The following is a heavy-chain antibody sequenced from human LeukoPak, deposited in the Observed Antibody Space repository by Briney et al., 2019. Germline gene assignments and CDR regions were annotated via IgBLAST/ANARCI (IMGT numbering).Heavy chain of an antibody. V-gene: IGHV3-23*01. D-gene: IGHD3-10*01. Sequence: GGSLRLSCAASGFTFSSYGMSWVRQAPGKGLEWVSAISGSGGSTYYADSVKGRFTISRDNSKNTLYLQMNSLRAEDTAVYYCARTGPLLWFGEPPPFFFDIWGQGTMVTVSS. J-gene: IGHJ3*02. CDR1: GFTFSSYG. CDR3: ARTGPLLWFGEPPPFFFDI. CDR2: ISGSGGST.